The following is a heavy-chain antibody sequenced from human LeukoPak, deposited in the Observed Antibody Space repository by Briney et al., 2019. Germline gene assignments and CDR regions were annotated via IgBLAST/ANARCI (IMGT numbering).Heavy chain of an antibody. V-gene: IGHV3-23*01. CDR1: GFTFSTYA. Sequence: GGSLRLSCAASGFTFSTYAMNWVRQAPGKGLEWVSAISGSGGSTYYADSVKGRSTITRDNSKNTVYLKMNSLRADDTARYYCARVLTLWFGALDYWGQGRMVSV. CDR2: ISGSGGST. CDR3: ARVLTLWFGALDY. D-gene: IGHD3-10*01. J-gene: IGHJ4*02.